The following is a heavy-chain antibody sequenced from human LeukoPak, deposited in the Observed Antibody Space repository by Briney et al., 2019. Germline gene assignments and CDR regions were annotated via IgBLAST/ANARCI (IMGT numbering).Heavy chain of an antibody. CDR1: GFTFDDYA. CDR3: AKDSGGLYCSGGSCYYYDY. Sequence: GRSLRLSCAASGFTFDDYAMHWVRQAPGKGLEWVSGISWNSGSIGYADSVRGRFTISRDNAKNSLYLQMNSLRAEDTALYYCAKDSGGLYCSGGSCYYYDYWGQGTLVTVSS. D-gene: IGHD2-15*01. V-gene: IGHV3-9*01. CDR2: ISWNSGSI. J-gene: IGHJ4*02.